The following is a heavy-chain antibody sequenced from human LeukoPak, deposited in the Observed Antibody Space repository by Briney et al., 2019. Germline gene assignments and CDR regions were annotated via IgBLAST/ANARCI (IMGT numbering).Heavy chain of an antibody. CDR2: IYYSGRT. Sequence: GSLRLSCAASGFTFISYARYAMSWIRQPPGKGLEWIGYIYYSGRTNYNPSLKSRVTISVDTSKNQFSLKLTSVTAADTAVYYCARSIAVAGNDAFDIWGRGTMVTVSS. J-gene: IGHJ3*02. CDR3: ARSIAVAGNDAFDI. V-gene: IGHV4-61*01. CDR1: GFTFISYARYA. D-gene: IGHD6-19*01.